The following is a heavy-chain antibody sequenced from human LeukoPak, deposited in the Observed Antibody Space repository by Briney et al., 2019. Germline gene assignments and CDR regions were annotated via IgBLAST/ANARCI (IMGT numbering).Heavy chain of an antibody. CDR3: ARAQDDAFDI. J-gene: IGHJ3*02. CDR2: MNPNSGNT. CDR1: GYTFTSYE. Sequence: VKVSCNPSGYTFTSYEINWVRQATGQGLEWIGLMNPNSGNTGYAQKFQGRVTMTRNTSISTAYMELSSLRSEDTAVYYCARAQDDAFDIWGQGTMVTVSS. V-gene: IGHV1-8*01.